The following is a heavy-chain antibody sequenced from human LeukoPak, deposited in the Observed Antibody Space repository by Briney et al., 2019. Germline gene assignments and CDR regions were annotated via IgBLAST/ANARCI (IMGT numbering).Heavy chain of an antibody. D-gene: IGHD6-13*01. Sequence: PGGSLRLSCAASGFTFSRFWMSWVRQAPGKGLEWVANIKQDGSEKYYVDSVKGRFTISRDNAKNSLYLQMNSLRAEDTAVYYCAITGYSSSWYQPNYYYYGMDVWGQGTTVTVSS. CDR2: IKQDGSEK. CDR1: GFTFSRFW. J-gene: IGHJ6*02. V-gene: IGHV3-7*02. CDR3: AITGYSSSWYQPNYYYYGMDV.